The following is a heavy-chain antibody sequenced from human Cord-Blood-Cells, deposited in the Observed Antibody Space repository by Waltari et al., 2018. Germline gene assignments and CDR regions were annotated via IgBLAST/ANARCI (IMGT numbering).Heavy chain of an antibody. CDR2: IYYSGST. D-gene: IGHD6-13*01. V-gene: IGHV4-39*01. CDR1: GGSISSSSYY. CDR3: ARLEQQLHFDY. Sequence: QLQLQESGPGLVKPSETLSLTCTVSGGSISSSSYYWGWIRQPPGKGLEWIGSIYYSGSTYYNPSLKSRVTISVDTSKNQFSLKLSSVTAADTAVYYCARLEQQLHFDYWDQGTLVTVSS. J-gene: IGHJ4*02.